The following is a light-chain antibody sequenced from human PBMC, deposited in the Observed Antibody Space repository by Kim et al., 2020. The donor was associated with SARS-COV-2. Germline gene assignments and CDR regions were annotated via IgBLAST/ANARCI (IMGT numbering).Light chain of an antibody. CDR2: KAS. J-gene: IGKJ1*01. Sequence: DIQMTQSPSTLSASVGDTVTITCRDSQSISAWLAWYQQKPGRAPKLLIYKASSLEGGVPSRFSGSGSGTEFTLTISSLQPDDFATYYCQQYDDLSWTFGQGTKVDIK. CDR3: QQYDDLSWT. V-gene: IGKV1-5*03. CDR1: QSISAW.